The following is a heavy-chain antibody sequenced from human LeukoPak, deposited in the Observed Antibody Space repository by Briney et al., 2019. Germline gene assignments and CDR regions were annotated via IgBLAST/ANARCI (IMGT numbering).Heavy chain of an antibody. CDR2: VHHDGNTK. D-gene: IGHD3-3*01. Sequence: GGSLRLSCAASGFTFSSYGMHWVRQAPGKGLEWVAVVHHDGNTKYYVDSVKGRFTISRDNSKNTLYLQMSTLRAEDTAIYYCATGSGNYYDRWGQGTLVTVSS. J-gene: IGHJ4*02. CDR1: GFTFSSYG. V-gene: IGHV3-30*02. CDR3: ATGSGNYYDR.